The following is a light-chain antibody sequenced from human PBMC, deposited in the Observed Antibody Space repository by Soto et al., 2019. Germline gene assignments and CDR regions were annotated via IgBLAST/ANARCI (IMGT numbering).Light chain of an antibody. Sequence: EIVMTQSPATLSVSPGERATLSCRASQSVSSDLAWYHQKPGQAPRLLIYGASSRATGIPDRFSGSGSGTDFTLTISRLEPEDFAVYYCQQYGSSTTFGQGTKVDIK. CDR1: QSVSSD. J-gene: IGKJ1*01. CDR2: GAS. CDR3: QQYGSSTT. V-gene: IGKV3-20*01.